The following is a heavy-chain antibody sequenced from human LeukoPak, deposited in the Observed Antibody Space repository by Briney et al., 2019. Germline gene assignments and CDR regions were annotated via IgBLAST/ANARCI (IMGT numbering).Heavy chain of an antibody. CDR3: TTPYHYSSSSVTDY. Sequence: GGSLRLSCAASGFTFSNAWMSWLRQAPGKGLEWVGLIKSKTDGGTTDYAAPVKGRFTISRDDSKNTLYLQMNSLKTEDTAVYYCTTPYHYSSSSVTDYWGQGTLVTVSS. J-gene: IGHJ4*02. CDR1: GFTFSNAW. V-gene: IGHV3-15*01. D-gene: IGHD6-6*01. CDR2: IKSKTDGGTT.